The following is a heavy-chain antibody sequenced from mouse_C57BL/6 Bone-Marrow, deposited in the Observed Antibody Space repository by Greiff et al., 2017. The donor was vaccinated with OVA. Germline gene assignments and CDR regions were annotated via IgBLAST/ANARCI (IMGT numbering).Heavy chain of an antibody. CDR2: INPCSGYT. J-gene: IGHJ2*01. V-gene: IGHV1-7*01. CDR1: GYTFTSYW. Sequence: VQLQQPGAELVKPGASVKLSCKASGYTFTSYWMHWVKQRPGQGLEWIGYINPCSGYTKYNQKFKDKATLTADKSSSTAYMQLSSLTYEDSAGYCCARPSGQGDYFDYWGQGTTLTVSS. CDR3: ARPSGQGDYFDY. D-gene: IGHD3-3*01.